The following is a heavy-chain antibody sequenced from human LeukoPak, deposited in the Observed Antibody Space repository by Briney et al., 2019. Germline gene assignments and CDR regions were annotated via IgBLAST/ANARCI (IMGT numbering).Heavy chain of an antibody. D-gene: IGHD5-12*01. Sequence: SETLSLTCTVSGGSISSSNYYWGWIRQPPGKGLEWIGSIFYSGSTYYNPSLKSRVTISVDTSKNQFSLKLSSVSAADTAVYYCARRTIVGTINGLFDPWGQGTLVTVSS. CDR2: IFYSGST. V-gene: IGHV4-39*01. J-gene: IGHJ5*02. CDR3: ARRTIVGTINGLFDP. CDR1: GGSISSSNYY.